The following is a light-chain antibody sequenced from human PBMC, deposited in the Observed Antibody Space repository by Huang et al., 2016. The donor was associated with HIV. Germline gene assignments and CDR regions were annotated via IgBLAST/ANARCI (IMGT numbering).Light chain of an antibody. CDR3: QQYYSIPQT. J-gene: IGKJ1*01. Sequence: DIVMTQSPDSLAVSLGERATIKCRSSQGVLYSSNSKNYLAWFQQKPGQAPRLLIYWASSRESGVPDRFSGSGSGTDFTLTISSLEAEDAAVYYCQQYYSIPQTFGQGTKVEI. V-gene: IGKV4-1*01. CDR1: QGVLYSSNSKNY. CDR2: WAS.